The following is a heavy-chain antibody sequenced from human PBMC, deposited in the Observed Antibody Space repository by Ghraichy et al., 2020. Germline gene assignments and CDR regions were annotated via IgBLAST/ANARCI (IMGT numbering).Heavy chain of an antibody. CDR1: GYTFSSFD. V-gene: IGHV1-8*02. CDR2: MNPNMGNT. Sequence: ASVKVSCKASGYTFSSFDIHWVRQAAGQGLEWMGWMNPNMGNTGYAQKFQGRVSMTSHTSITTAYMELSSLTSEATAVYYCAIGILGSSRGSYWGQRPLLTVSS. CDR3: AIGILGSSRGSY. D-gene: IGHD6-13*01. J-gene: IGHJ4*02.